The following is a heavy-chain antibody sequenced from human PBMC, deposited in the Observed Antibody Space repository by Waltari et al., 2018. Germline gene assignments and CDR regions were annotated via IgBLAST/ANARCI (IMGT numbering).Heavy chain of an antibody. CDR1: GGTFSSYA. D-gene: IGHD6-19*01. CDR2: IIPIFGTA. J-gene: IGHJ5*02. Sequence: QVQLVQSGAEVKKPGSSVKVSCKASGGTFSSYAISWVRQAPGQGLEWMGGIIPIFGTANYAQKFQGRVTSTAEESTSTAYMELSSLRSEDTAVYYCARAYLAVAGTGARFDPWGQGTLVTVSS. CDR3: ARAYLAVAGTGARFDP. V-gene: IGHV1-69*01.